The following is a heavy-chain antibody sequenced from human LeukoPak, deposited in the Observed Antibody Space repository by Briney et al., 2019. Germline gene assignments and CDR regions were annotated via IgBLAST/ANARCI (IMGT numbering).Heavy chain of an antibody. D-gene: IGHD6-25*01. CDR1: GFTFSSYG. CDR2: IWYDGSNK. CDR3: ARVSGPAASVSVYMDV. J-gene: IGHJ6*03. V-gene: IGHV3-33*01. Sequence: GRSLRLSGAASGFTFSSYGMHWARQAPGKGLEWVAVIWYDGSNKYYADSVNGRFTISRDNSKNTLYLQMHSVMAEETAVYYCARVSGPAASVSVYMDVWGKGTPVPVSS.